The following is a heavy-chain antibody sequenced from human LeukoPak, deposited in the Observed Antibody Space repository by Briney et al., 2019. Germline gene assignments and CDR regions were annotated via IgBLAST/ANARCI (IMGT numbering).Heavy chain of an antibody. V-gene: IGHV4-39*07. Sequence: TSSETLSLTCTVSGGSISSSSYYWGWIRQPPGKGLEWIGSIYYSGSTYYNPSLKSRVTISVDTSKNQFSLKLSSVTAADTAVYYCARVWSGYQVDYWGQGTLVTVSS. D-gene: IGHD3-3*01. CDR1: GGSISSSSYY. J-gene: IGHJ4*02. CDR2: IYYSGST. CDR3: ARVWSGYQVDY.